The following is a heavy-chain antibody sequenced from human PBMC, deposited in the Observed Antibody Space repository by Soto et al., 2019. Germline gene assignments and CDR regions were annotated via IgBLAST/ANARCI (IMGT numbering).Heavy chain of an antibody. CDR3: ARDIARITMVRGVISPRYYFDY. V-gene: IGHV3-33*01. CDR2: IWYDGSNK. D-gene: IGHD3-10*01. J-gene: IGHJ4*02. Sequence: QVQLVESGGGVVQPGRSLRLSCAASGFTFSSYGMHWVRQAPGKGLEWVAVIWYDGSNKYYADSVKGRFTISRDNSQNTLYLQMNSLRAEDTAVYYCARDIARITMVRGVISPRYYFDYWGQGTLVTVSS. CDR1: GFTFSSYG.